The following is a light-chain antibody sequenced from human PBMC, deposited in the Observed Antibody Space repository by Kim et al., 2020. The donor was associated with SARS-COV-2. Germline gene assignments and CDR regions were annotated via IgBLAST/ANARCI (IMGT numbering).Light chain of an antibody. V-gene: IGKV3D-15*01. J-gene: IGKJ4*01. CDR2: DAS. CDR3: QQFKDWPPLT. Sequence: SPGERVTLSCRARETVSNKLAWYQQKPGQAPSLLIYDASSGAAGIPARFRGSGSGTEFTLTITSLQSEDSAVYYCQQFKDWPPLTFGGGTKVDIK. CDR1: ETVSNK.